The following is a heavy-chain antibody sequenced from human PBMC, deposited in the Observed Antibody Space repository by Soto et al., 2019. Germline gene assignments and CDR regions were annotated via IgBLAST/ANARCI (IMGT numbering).Heavy chain of an antibody. CDR3: AAISPIAGGAFDI. CDR1: GFTFTSSA. Sequence: SVKVSCKASGFTFTSSAVQWVRQARGQRLEWIGWIVVGSGNTNYAQKFQERVTITRDMSTSTAYMELSSLRSEDTAVYYCAAISPIAGGAFDIWDQGTMVTVSS. V-gene: IGHV1-58*01. CDR2: IVVGSGNT. D-gene: IGHD6-13*01. J-gene: IGHJ3*02.